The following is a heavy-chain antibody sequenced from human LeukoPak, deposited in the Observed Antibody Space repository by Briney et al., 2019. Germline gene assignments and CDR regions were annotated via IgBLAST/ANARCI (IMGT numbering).Heavy chain of an antibody. CDR2: ISYDGTNE. D-gene: IGHD2-2*01. CDR1: GFAFGSYA. CDR3: AREGDNNKWYRFQH. V-gene: IGHV3-30-3*01. J-gene: IGHJ1*01. Sequence: GGSLRLSCAASGFAFGSYAMHWVRQAPGKGLEWVALISYDGTNEYYADSVKGRFTISRDNSKNTLYLQMNSLRAGDTALYYCAREGDNNKWYRFQHWGQGTLVTVSS.